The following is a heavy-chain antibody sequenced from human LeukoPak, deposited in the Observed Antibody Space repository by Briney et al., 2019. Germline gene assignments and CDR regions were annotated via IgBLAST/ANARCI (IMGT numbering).Heavy chain of an antibody. D-gene: IGHD3-9*01. J-gene: IGHJ4*02. CDR2: ISSTGSYI. CDR1: GFTFSSYS. CDR3: ARGMDDILTGYGLDY. V-gene: IGHV3-21*01. Sequence: GGSLRLSCAASGFTFSSYSMNWVRQAPGKGLEWVSSISSTGSYIFYADSVKGRFTISRDNAKNSLYLQMNSLRAEDTAVYYCARGMDDILTGYGLDYWGQGTLVTVSS.